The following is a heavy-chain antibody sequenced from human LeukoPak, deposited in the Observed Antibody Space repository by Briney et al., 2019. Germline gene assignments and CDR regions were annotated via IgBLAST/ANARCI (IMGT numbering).Heavy chain of an antibody. J-gene: IGHJ4*02. V-gene: IGHV3-7*01. CDR1: GFTFITYW. CDR2: IKEDKSAK. D-gene: IGHD1-26*01. Sequence: GSLRLSFLASGFTFITYWMAWVRPAPGKGGEWVANIKEDKSAKHQADSVRGRFTIFRDNAQNSVYLQMSSLRGEDTAVYYCARDVGGSLDYWGQGTLVTVSS. CDR3: ARDVGGSLDY.